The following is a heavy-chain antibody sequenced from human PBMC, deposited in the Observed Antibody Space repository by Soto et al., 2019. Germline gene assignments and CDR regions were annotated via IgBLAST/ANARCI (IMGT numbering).Heavy chain of an antibody. CDR2: ISGSGGST. Sequence: GGSLRLSCAASGFTFSSYAMSWVRQAPGKGLEWVSAISGSGGSTYYADSVKGRFTISRDNSKNTLYLQMNSLRAEDTAVYYCAKDRRNFRCSGGSCYTRLGSYFDYWGQGTLVTVSS. CDR1: GFTFSSYA. D-gene: IGHD2-15*01. J-gene: IGHJ4*02. V-gene: IGHV3-23*01. CDR3: AKDRRNFRCSGGSCYTRLGSYFDY.